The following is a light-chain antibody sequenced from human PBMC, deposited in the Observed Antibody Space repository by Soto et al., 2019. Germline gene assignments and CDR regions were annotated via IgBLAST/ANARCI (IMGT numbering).Light chain of an antibody. J-gene: IGKJ5*01. CDR3: QQTDTTPIT. CDR1: QSISNY. Sequence: DSQMTQSPSSLSASVGDRFSITCRASQSISNYLNWYQQKPGKAPKLLIYAASSLQSGVPSRFSGSGSGTDFTLTISSLQPEDFATYFCQQTDTTPITFGQGTRLEIK. CDR2: AAS. V-gene: IGKV1-39*01.